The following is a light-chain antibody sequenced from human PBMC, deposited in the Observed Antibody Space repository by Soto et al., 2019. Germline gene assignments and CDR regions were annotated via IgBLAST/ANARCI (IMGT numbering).Light chain of an antibody. V-gene: IGKV3-15*01. Sequence: EVVMTQSPATLSVSPGQRVTLSCRASHSVSSSLAGYQQKPGQAPRLLISGASTRAAGVPARFSGGGSGTDFTLTISSLQSEDFAVYYCQHYNTRPWTFGQGTKVEIK. CDR1: HSVSSS. CDR2: GAS. CDR3: QHYNTRPWT. J-gene: IGKJ1*01.